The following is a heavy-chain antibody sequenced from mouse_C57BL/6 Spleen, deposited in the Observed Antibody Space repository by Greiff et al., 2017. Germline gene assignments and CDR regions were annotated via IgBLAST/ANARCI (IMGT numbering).Heavy chain of an antibody. CDR1: GYTFTSYW. J-gene: IGHJ3*01. D-gene: IGHD1-1*01. CDR3: ASLYGSRSFAY. CDR2: IYPSDSET. V-gene: IGHV1-61*01. Sequence: VQLQQPGAELVRPGSSVKLSCKASGYTFTSYWMDWVKQRPGQGLEWIGNIYPSDSETHYNQKFKDKATLTVDKSSSTAYMQLSSLTSEDSAVYYCASLYGSRSFAYWGQGTLVTVSA.